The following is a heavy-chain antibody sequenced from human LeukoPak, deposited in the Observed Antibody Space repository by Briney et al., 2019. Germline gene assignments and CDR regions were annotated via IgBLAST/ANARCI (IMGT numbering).Heavy chain of an antibody. Sequence: ASVKVSCKASGYTFTSYGISWVRQAPGQGLEWMGWISAYNGNTNYAQKLQGRVTMTTDTSTSTAYMELRSLRSDDTAVYYCAREQSSGYYRVGAFDIWGQGTMVTVSS. V-gene: IGHV1-18*01. D-gene: IGHD3-22*01. CDR3: AREQSSGYYRVGAFDI. CDR2: ISAYNGNT. J-gene: IGHJ3*02. CDR1: GYTFTSYG.